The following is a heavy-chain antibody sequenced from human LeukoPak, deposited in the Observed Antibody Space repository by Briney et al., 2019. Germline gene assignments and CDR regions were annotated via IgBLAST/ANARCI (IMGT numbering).Heavy chain of an antibody. CDR1: GFTFDHYL. J-gene: IGHJ3*02. CDR3: ARFYGGSAFDI. D-gene: IGHD3-16*01. V-gene: IGHV3-74*01. CDR2: INSDGFSI. Sequence: PGGSLRLSCAASGFTFDHYLMSWVRQAPGKGLEWVSRINSDGFSITYADSVKGRFTISRDNAKNTLYLHMNSLRGEDTAVYYCARFYGGSAFDIWGQGTMVTVSS.